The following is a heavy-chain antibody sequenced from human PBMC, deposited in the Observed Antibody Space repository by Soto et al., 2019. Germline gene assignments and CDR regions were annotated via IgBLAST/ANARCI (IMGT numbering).Heavy chain of an antibody. CDR2: IIPIFGTA. J-gene: IGHJ6*02. CDR3: AIKYGSGNPVGNYYYYYGMDV. Sequence: QVQLVQSGAEVKKPGSSVKVSCKASGGTFSSYAISWVRQAPGQGLEWMGGIIPIFGTAKYAEKFQGRVTITADESTSTAYMELSSLRADDTALYYSAIKYGSGNPVGNYYYYYGMDVWGQGTTVTVSS. D-gene: IGHD3-10*01. CDR1: GGTFSSYA. V-gene: IGHV1-69*01.